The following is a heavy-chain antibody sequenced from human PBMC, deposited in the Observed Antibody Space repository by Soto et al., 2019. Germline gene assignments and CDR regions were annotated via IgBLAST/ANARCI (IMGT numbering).Heavy chain of an antibody. Sequence: QVQLVQSGAEVKKPGSSVKVSCKASGGTFSSYTISWVRQAPGQGLEWMGRIIPILGIANYAQKFQGRVTITADKSMSTAYVELSSLRSEDTAVYYCARDIPSTTAAYWYFDLWGRGTLVTVSS. CDR2: IIPILGIA. J-gene: IGHJ2*01. CDR1: GGTFSSYT. V-gene: IGHV1-69*08. D-gene: IGHD1-26*01. CDR3: ARDIPSTTAAYWYFDL.